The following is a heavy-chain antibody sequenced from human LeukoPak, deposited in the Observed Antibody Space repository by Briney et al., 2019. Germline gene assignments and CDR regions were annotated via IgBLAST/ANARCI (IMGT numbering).Heavy chain of an antibody. CDR2: FYYSGVT. V-gene: IGHV4-59*01. CDR1: GDSINSYH. D-gene: IGHD3-16*01. Sequence: SETLSLTCTISGDSINSYHWSWLRQPPGSKLEWIGYFYYSGVTNYNPSLKSRVTMSLDTSKNQFSLKLSSVTAADTAVYYCARIGGGKRAYYFDYWGQGTLVTVSS. CDR3: ARIGGGKRAYYFDY. J-gene: IGHJ4*02.